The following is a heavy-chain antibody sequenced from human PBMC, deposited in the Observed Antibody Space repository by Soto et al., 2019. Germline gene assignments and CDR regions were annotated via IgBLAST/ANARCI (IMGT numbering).Heavy chain of an antibody. CDR1: GFTFSRYE. D-gene: IGHD6-13*01. CDR3: ARELAAAGSFDY. CDR2: ISTSGSTI. Sequence: PLRISCAASGFTFSRYEVNWVRQAPVKGLEWISYISTSGSTIYYADSVKGRFTISRDNAKNSLYLQMNSLRAEDTAVYYCARELAAAGSFDYWGQGTLVTVSS. J-gene: IGHJ4*02. V-gene: IGHV3-48*03.